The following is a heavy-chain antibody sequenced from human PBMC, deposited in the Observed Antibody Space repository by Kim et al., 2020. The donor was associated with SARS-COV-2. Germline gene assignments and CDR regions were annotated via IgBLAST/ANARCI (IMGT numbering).Heavy chain of an antibody. V-gene: IGHV3-33*08. J-gene: IGHJ3*01. CDR1: GFTFSSYG. Sequence: GGSLRLSCAASGFTFSSYGMHWVRQAPGKGLEWVAVIWYDGSNKYYADSVKGRFTISRDNSKNTLYLQMNSLRAEDTAVYYCARDRDTFGGVMGAFWVWGQGTMVTVSS. D-gene: IGHD3-16*01. CDR2: IWYDGSNK. CDR3: ARDRDTFGGVMGAFWV.